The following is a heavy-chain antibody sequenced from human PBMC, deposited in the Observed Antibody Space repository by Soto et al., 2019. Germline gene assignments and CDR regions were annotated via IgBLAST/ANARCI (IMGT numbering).Heavy chain of an antibody. Sequence: QITLKESGPMLVRPTQTLTLTCTFSGFSLSTSGVAVAWIRQPPGEALEWLALIYWDDDRRYNSSLKSRLTITRDTSKDQVVPTMTNMDPMDTATYFCAHSQRGPRDFWGPGILVTVSS. CDR3: AHSQRGPRDF. J-gene: IGHJ4*02. CDR1: GFSLSTSGVA. CDR2: IYWDDDR. D-gene: IGHD5-12*01. V-gene: IGHV2-5*02.